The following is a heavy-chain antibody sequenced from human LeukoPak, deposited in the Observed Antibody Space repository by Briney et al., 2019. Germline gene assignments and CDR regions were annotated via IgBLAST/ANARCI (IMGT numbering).Heavy chain of an antibody. V-gene: IGHV3-66*01. CDR2: MYGAGST. Sequence: SGGSLRLSCAASGFTVSSNYMTWVRQAPGKGLEWVSLMYGAGSTHYADSVRGRFTISRDNAKNSLILQMNRLRAEDTAVYYCARDVSDENGSASRIHLDSWGQGTLVSVSS. CDR1: GFTVSSNY. D-gene: IGHD6-6*01. J-gene: IGHJ4*02. CDR3: ARDVSDENGSASRIHLDS.